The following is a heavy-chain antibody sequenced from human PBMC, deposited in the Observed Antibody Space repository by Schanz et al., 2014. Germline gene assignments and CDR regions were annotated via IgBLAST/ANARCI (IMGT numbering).Heavy chain of an antibody. CDR1: GFTVNTNY. J-gene: IGHJ6*02. Sequence: VQLVESGGGLIQPGGSLRLSCAVSGFTVNTNYMSWVRQAPGKGLEWISSMYINSGSTQYADSVKGRFIISRDSSKNTLFLQMNSLRAEDTAVYFCAKSGYCRSTSCYQYNYYGLDVWGQGTTVTVSS. CDR2: MYINSGST. D-gene: IGHD2-2*03. CDR3: AKSGYCRSTSCYQYNYYGLDV. V-gene: IGHV3-53*01.